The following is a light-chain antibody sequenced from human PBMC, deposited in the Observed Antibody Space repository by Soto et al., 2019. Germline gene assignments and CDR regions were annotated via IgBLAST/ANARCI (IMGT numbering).Light chain of an antibody. CDR3: HQYDSWT. CDR1: QSISSY. V-gene: IGKV3-11*01. J-gene: IGKJ1*01. Sequence: EIVLTQSAASLRLSPGEGGTLXCRASQSISSYLDWYQQKPGQAPRPLIYDASNRAIGIPARFSGSGSGTDFTLTISRLEPEDFAVYYCHQYDSWTFGQGTKVDIK. CDR2: DAS.